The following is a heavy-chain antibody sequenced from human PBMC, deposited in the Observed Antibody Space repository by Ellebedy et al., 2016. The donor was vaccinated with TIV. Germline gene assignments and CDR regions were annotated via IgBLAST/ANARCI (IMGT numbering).Heavy chain of an antibody. CDR1: GFTFSSHS. J-gene: IGHJ4*02. V-gene: IGHV3-48*01. D-gene: IGHD3-22*01. Sequence: GESLKISXAASGFTFSSHSMNWVRQAPGKGLEWVSYISSSSSTINYADSVKGRFTISRDNAKNSLYLQMNSLRAEDTAVYYCARGYDSSGYYYYADYWGQGTLVTVSS. CDR2: ISSSSSTI. CDR3: ARGYDSSGYYYYADY.